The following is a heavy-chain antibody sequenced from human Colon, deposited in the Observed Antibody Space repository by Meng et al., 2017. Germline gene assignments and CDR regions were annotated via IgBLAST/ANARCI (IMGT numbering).Heavy chain of an antibody. J-gene: IGHJ5*02. Sequence: VQRQTPAPGLVTPAGTLSLTGAVSGASVRSSNWLSWVRQPPGRGLDWIGYFYFSGNTYYNPSLKSRVSRSVDTFKNRFSLNLSSVTAADTAVYYCARYFYDSRGVTWFDPWGQGTLVTVSS. CDR3: ARYFYDSRGVTWFDP. CDR1: GASVRSSNW. V-gene: IGHV4-4*02. D-gene: IGHD3-22*01. CDR2: FYFSGNT.